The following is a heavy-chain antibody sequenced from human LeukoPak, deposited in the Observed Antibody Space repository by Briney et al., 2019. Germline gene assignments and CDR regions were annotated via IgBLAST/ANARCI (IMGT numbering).Heavy chain of an antibody. J-gene: IGHJ1*01. CDR3: AKANYYDSSGYYPH. CDR1: GFTFDDYA. V-gene: IGHV3-9*01. CDR2: ISSNSGSI. D-gene: IGHD3-22*01. Sequence: GGSLRLSCAAPGFTFDDYAMHWVRHAPGKGLEWVSGISSNSGSIGYADSVKGRFTISRDNAKNSLYLQMNSLRAEDTALYYCAKANYYDSSGYYPHWGQGTLVTVSS.